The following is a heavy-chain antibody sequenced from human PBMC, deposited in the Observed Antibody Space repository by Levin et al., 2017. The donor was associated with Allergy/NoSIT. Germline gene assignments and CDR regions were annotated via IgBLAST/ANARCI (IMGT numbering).Heavy chain of an antibody. CDR2: ISSNGGST. D-gene: IGHD2-15*01. Sequence: GGSLRLSCAASGFTFSSYAMHWVRQAPGKGLEYVSAISSNGGSTYYADSVKGRFTISRDNSKNTLYLQMGSLRAEDMAVYYCARGGYCSGGSCYGLRLHYYYGMDVWGQGTTVTVSS. CDR3: ARGGYCSGGSCYGLRLHYYYGMDV. V-gene: IGHV3-64*02. J-gene: IGHJ6*02. CDR1: GFTFSSYA.